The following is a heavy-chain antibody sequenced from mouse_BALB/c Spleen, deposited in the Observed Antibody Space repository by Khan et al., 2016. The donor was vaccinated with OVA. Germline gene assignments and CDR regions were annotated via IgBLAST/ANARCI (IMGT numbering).Heavy chain of an antibody. CDR1: GFTFSSFT. D-gene: IGHD1-1*02. J-gene: IGHJ3*01. CDR2: ISSGGDNT. Sequence: EVELVESGGGLVKPGGSLKLSCAASGFTFSSFTMSWVRQTPETRLEWVASISSGGDNTYYPDSVKGRFTISSDNAKNNLYLQMSSLRSEDTALYYCARSNYGPFAYWGQGTLVTVSA. V-gene: IGHV5-9*03. CDR3: ARSNYGPFAY.